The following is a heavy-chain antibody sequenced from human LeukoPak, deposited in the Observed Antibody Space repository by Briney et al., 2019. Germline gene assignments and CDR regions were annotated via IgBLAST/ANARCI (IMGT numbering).Heavy chain of an antibody. CDR2: IIPIFGTA. J-gene: IGHJ3*02. CDR1: GGTFSSYA. Sequence: GASVKVSCKASGGTFSSYAISRVRQAPGQGLEWMGGIIPIFGTANYAQKFQGRVTITTDESTSTAYMELSSLRSEDTAVYYCASNGLWLNAFDIWGQGTMVTVSS. V-gene: IGHV1-69*05. CDR3: ASNGLWLNAFDI. D-gene: IGHD5-18*01.